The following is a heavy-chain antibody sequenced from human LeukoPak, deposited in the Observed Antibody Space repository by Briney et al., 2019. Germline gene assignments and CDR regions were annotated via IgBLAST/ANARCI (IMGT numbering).Heavy chain of an antibody. Sequence: GGSLRLSCAASGFTFSSYWMHWVRQAPGEGLVWVSRIKTDGTITNYADCVKGRFTISRDNAKNTLYLQMNSLRVEDTAVYHCVRVEIGTYHGMDVWGQGTTVTVSS. V-gene: IGHV3-74*01. J-gene: IGHJ6*02. CDR1: GFTFSSYW. CDR3: VRVEIGTYHGMDV. CDR2: IKTDGTIT. D-gene: IGHD2-2*01.